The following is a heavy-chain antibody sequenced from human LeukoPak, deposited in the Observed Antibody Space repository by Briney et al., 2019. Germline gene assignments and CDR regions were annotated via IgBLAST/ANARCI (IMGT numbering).Heavy chain of an antibody. D-gene: IGHD3-10*01. J-gene: IGHJ6*03. CDR2: ISDRGGST. CDR3: ARDQSYYGSGSPMNV. V-gene: IGHV3-23*01. CDR1: GFTFSSYG. Sequence: PGGSLRLSCAASGFTFSSYGMSWVRQAPGKGLEWVSAISDRGGSTYYADSVKGRFTISRDNAKNSLYLRMNSLRAEDTAVYYCARDQSYYGSGSPMNVWGKGTTVTVSS.